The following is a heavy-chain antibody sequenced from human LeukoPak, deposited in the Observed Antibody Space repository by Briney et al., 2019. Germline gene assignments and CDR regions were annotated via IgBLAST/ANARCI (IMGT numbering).Heavy chain of an antibody. V-gene: IGHV3-30-3*01. CDR1: ALPFSSHA. J-gene: IGHJ4*02. CDR2: ISYDGANA. D-gene: IGHD2-21*01. Sequence: GGSLRLSCATSALPFSSHAMHWFRQAPGKGLEWVAVISYDGANAYYADSVRGRFTVSRDNSKNTLFLQMNSLRAEDTALYYCGRELCCGEGRYFDDWGQGTLVTVSS. CDR3: GRELCCGEGRYFDD.